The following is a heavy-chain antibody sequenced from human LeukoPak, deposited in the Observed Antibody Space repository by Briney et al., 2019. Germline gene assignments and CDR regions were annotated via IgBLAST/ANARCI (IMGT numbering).Heavy chain of an antibody. J-gene: IGHJ4*02. D-gene: IGHD1-26*01. Sequence: KPSETLSHTCTVSGGSISSSSHYWGWIRQPPGKGLEWIGCIYYSGSTYYNPSLKSRVTISVDTSKNNFSLKLSSVTAADTAVYYCASGWDQFDDWGQGTLVTVSS. CDR1: GGSISSSSHY. V-gene: IGHV4-39*01. CDR2: IYYSGST. CDR3: ASGWDQFDD.